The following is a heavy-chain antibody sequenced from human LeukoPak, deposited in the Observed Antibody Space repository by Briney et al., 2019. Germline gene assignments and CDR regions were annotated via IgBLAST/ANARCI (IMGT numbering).Heavy chain of an antibody. CDR3: AKEPGEGGSAFDY. D-gene: IGHD3-16*01. CDR1: RFTFSSYW. Sequence: GGSLGLSCAASRFTFSSYWMNWVRQAPGKGLEWVANINQDGSDKYYVDSVKGRFTISRDNSKKTVYLQMSSLTIEDTAVYYCAKEPGEGGSAFDYWGQGTLVTVYS. CDR2: INQDGSDK. V-gene: IGHV3-7*01. J-gene: IGHJ4*02.